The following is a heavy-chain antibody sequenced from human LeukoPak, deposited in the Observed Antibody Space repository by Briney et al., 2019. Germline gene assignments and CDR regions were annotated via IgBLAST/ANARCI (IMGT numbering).Heavy chain of an antibody. CDR1: GYTFAGYY. D-gene: IGHD5-18*01. V-gene: IGHV1-46*01. Sequence: GASVKVSCKASGYTFAGYYMHWVRQAPGQGLEWMGVINPSGGSTGYAQSFQGRVTLTRDTSTSTLYMGLSSLRSEDTAVYYCARDLEIDGYSYGVFDYWGQGTLLTVSS. J-gene: IGHJ4*02. CDR3: ARDLEIDGYSYGVFDY. CDR2: INPSGGST.